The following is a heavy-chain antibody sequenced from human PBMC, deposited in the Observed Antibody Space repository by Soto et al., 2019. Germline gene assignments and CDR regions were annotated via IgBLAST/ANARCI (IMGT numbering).Heavy chain of an antibody. CDR3: ARAYSGRLPRRADYYYSMDV. Sequence: EVQVVESGGGVVEPGGSLRLSCAASGFTLSAYDMHWVRQAEGKGLEWVSAIGAADDPYYLVSVKGRFTISRENAKNSLYLQMNNLRAGDTAVYYCARAYSGRLPRRADYYYSMDVWGQGTTVTVSS. CDR1: GFTLSAYD. V-gene: IGHV3-13*05. CDR2: IGAADDP. J-gene: IGHJ6*02. D-gene: IGHD2-15*01.